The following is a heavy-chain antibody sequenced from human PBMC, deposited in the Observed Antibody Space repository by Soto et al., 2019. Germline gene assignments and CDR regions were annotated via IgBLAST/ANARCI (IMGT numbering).Heavy chain of an antibody. J-gene: IGHJ3*02. Sequence: QVQLVQSGAEVKKPGASVKVSCKASGYTFTGYYMHWVRQAPGQGLEWMGWINPNSGGTNYAQKFQGRVTMTRDTCISTAYMELSRLRSDDTAVYYCARGRAYYDSCGCYHLDAFDIWGRGRMVTVS. CDR2: INPNSGGT. CDR1: GYTFTGYY. V-gene: IGHV1-2*02. CDR3: ARGRAYYDSCGCYHLDAFDI. D-gene: IGHD3-22*01.